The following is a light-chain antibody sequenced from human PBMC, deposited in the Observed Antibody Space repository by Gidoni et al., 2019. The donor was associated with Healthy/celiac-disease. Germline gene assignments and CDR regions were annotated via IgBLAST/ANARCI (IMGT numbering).Light chain of an antibody. J-gene: IGKJ1*01. CDR3: QQYNNWPQT. CDR2: GAS. CDR1: PSVSSN. Sequence: EIVMTQSPATLSVSPGERATLSCRASPSVSSNLAWYQQKPGQAPRLLIYGASTRATGIPARFSGSGSGTEFTLTISSLQSEDFAVYYCQQYNNWPQTFGQXTKVEIK. V-gene: IGKV3-15*01.